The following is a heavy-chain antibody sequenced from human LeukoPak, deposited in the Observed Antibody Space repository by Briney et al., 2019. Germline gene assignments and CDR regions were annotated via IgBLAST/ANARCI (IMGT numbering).Heavy chain of an antibody. CDR2: ISGSGGST. CDR1: EFTFSTYW. J-gene: IGHJ4*02. CDR3: AKGTKAVAGTLVDY. Sequence: GGSLRLSCAASEFTFSTYWMSWVRQAPGKGLEWVSAISGSGGSTYYADSVKGRFTISRDNSKNTLYLQMNSLRAEDTAVYYCAKGTKAVAGTLVDYWGQGTLVTVSS. D-gene: IGHD6-19*01. V-gene: IGHV3-23*01.